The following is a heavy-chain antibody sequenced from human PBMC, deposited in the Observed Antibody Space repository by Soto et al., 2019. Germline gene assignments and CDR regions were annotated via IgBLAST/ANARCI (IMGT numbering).Heavy chain of an antibody. J-gene: IGHJ6*02. D-gene: IGHD2-21*02. CDR1: SYTFTRYG. CDR3: ARDEYGGDSGYAMDV. Sequence: QVELVQYGAEVKKPGASVKVSCKASSYTFTRYGIIWVRQAHGQGLEWIGWISTYNGDTSYAQKLQGRVTMTTDTSTSTAYLELRSLTSDDTAVFYCARDEYGGDSGYAMDVWGQGTTVTVSS. V-gene: IGHV1-18*01. CDR2: ISTYNGDT.